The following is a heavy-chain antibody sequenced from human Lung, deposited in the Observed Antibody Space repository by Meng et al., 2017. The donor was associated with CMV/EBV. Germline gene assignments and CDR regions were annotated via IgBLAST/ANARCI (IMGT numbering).Heavy chain of an antibody. Sequence: YSTASGDTVSSYAISWVRKDPGQGLEWMGGIIPIFGTANYAQKFQGRVTITTGESTSTAYMELSSLRSDDTAVYYCARLSGTISDYWGQGTLVTVSS. CDR3: ARLSGTISDY. D-gene: IGHD1-26*01. CDR2: IIPIFGTA. CDR1: GDTVSSYA. J-gene: IGHJ4*02. V-gene: IGHV1-69*05.